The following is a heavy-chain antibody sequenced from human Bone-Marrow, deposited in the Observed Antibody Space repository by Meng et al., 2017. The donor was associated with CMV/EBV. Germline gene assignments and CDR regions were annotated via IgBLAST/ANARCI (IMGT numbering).Heavy chain of an antibody. V-gene: IGHV1-3*01. CDR2: IIVGNGNT. J-gene: IGHJ4*02. CDR1: GYTFTVSV. Sequence: SCKSSGYTFTVSVLYWVRQAPGQRLEWMGWIIVGNGNTKYSQKFQGRVTITRDTSASTAYMELSSLRSEDTAVYYCARRIAAAGLDYWGQGTLVTVSS. D-gene: IGHD6-13*01. CDR3: ARRIAAAGLDY.